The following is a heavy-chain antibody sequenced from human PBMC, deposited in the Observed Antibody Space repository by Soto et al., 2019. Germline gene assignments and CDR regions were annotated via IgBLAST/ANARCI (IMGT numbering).Heavy chain of an antibody. V-gene: IGHV2-5*01. J-gene: IGHJ6*02. CDR2: LYFNGDR. D-gene: IGHD6-25*01. CDR1: GFSLSSSGVG. CDR3: IYRRAAYDYHGLDV. Sequence: KSGPTLVNPTQTLTLTCTFSGFSLSSSGVGVGWIRQPPGKSLEWLAVLYFNGDRRRSPSLENRLTITKDTSKNQVILTMTNMDPVDTATYYCIYRRAAYDYHGLDVWGQGTTVTVSS.